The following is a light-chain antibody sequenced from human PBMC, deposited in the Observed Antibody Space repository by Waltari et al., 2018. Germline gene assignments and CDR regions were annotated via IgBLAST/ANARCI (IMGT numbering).Light chain of an antibody. CDR3: QQSYSTPYT. J-gene: IGKJ2*01. CDR2: AAS. V-gene: IGKV1-39*01. Sequence: DIQMTQSPSSLSASVGDRVTITCRARQSISSYLNWYQQKPGKAPKVLIYAASSLQSGVPSRFSGSGSGTDFTLTISSLQPEDFATYHCQQSYSTPYTFGQGTKLEIK. CDR1: QSISSY.